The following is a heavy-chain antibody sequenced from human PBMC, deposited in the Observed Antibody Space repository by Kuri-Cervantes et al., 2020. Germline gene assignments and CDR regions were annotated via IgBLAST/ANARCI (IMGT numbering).Heavy chain of an antibody. CDR2: IIPIFGTA. CDR3: ARSAYGDYVPGY. J-gene: IGHJ4*02. D-gene: IGHD4-17*01. CDR1: VGIFSSYA. Sequence: SVKVSCKASVGIFSSYAISWVRQAPGQGLEWMGGIIPIFGTANYAQKFQGRVTITADESTSTAYMELSSLRSEDTAVYYCARSAYGDYVPGYWGQGTLVTVSS. V-gene: IGHV1-69*13.